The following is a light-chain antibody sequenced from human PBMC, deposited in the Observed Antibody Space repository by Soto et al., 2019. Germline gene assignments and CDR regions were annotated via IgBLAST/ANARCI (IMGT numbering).Light chain of an antibody. Sequence: DIVMTKSPATLSVSPRERAALSCRVSQSVSSNLAWYQQKPGQAPRLLIYGASTRATGIPARFSGSGSGAEFTLTISSLQSEDFAVYYCQQYNNWPPFTFGQGTRLEIK. CDR1: QSVSSN. CDR2: GAS. J-gene: IGKJ5*01. V-gene: IGKV3-15*01. CDR3: QQYNNWPPFT.